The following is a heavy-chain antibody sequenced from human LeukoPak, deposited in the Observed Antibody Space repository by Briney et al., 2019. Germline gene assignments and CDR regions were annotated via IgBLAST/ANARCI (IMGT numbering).Heavy chain of an antibody. CDR3: ARGVKYSYGLYYFDY. J-gene: IGHJ4*02. Sequence: GGSLRLSCAASGFTVSSNYMSWVRRAPGKGLEWVSVIYSGGNTYYADSVKGRFTISRDNSKNTLYLQMNSLRAEDTAVYYCARGVKYSYGLYYFDYWGQGTLVTVSS. CDR2: IYSGGNT. CDR1: GFTVSSNY. D-gene: IGHD5-18*01. V-gene: IGHV3-53*01.